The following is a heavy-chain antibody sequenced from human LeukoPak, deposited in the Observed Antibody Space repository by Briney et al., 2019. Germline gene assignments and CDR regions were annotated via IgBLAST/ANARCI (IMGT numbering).Heavy chain of an antibody. J-gene: IGHJ4*02. CDR2: ISWDGGST. CDR3: AKSRVASLVLDY. Sequence: GGSLRLSCAASGFTFDDYTMHWVRQAPGKGLEWVSLISWDGGSTYYADSVKGRFTISRDNSKNSLYLQMNSLRTEDTALYYCAKSRVASLVLDYWGQGTLVTVSS. D-gene: IGHD5-12*01. V-gene: IGHV3-43*01. CDR1: GFTFDDYT.